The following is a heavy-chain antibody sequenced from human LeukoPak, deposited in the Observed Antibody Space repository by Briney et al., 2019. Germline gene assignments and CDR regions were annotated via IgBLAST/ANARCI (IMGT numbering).Heavy chain of an antibody. D-gene: IGHD3-22*01. Sequence: GGSLRLSCAASGFTFSSYGMHWVRQAPGKGLEWVAVIWYDGSNKYYADSVKGRFTISRDNSKNTLYLQMNSLRAEGTAVYYCARDSAEYYYDSSGYSDYWGQGTLVTVSS. V-gene: IGHV3-33*01. CDR2: IWYDGSNK. J-gene: IGHJ4*02. CDR1: GFTFSSYG. CDR3: ARDSAEYYYDSSGYSDY.